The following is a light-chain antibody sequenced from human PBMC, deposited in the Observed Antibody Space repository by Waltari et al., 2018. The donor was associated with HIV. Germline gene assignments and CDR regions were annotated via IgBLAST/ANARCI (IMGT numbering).Light chain of an antibody. Sequence: QAVLTQPSSLSASPGASASLTCTFGSGINVATYRIYWYQQKPGSPPQYLLRYKADSDKQQGAGVSSRFSASKVTSANAWILFISGLQSEDEADYYCMIWHNSVWVFGGGTKLTVL. CDR1: SGINVATYR. V-gene: IGLV5-45*02. J-gene: IGLJ3*02. CDR3: MIWHNSVWV. CDR2: YKADSDK.